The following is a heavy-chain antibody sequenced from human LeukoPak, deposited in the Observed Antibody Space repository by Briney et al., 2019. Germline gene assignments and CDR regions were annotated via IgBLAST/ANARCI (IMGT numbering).Heavy chain of an antibody. V-gene: IGHV1-18*01. CDR2: ISAYNGNT. CDR3: ASGYSYGYYMDV. J-gene: IGHJ6*03. CDR1: GGTFSSYA. D-gene: IGHD5-18*01. Sequence: ASVKVSCKASGGTFSSYAISWVRQAPGQGLEWMGWISAYNGNTNYAQKLQGRVTMTTDTSTSTAYMELRSLRSDDTAVYYCASGYSYGYYMDVWGKGTTVTVSS.